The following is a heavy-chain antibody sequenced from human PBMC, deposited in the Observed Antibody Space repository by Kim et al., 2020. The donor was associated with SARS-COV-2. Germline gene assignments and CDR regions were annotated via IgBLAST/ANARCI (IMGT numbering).Heavy chain of an antibody. CDR1: GGSISSYY. Sequence: SETLSLTCTVSGGSISSYYWSWIRQPPGKGLEWIGYIYYSGSTNYNPSLKSRVTISVDTSKNQFSLKLSSVTAADTAVYYCARLKGSGWYGVGWFGPWGPGTLVTVSS. J-gene: IGHJ5*02. D-gene: IGHD6-19*01. V-gene: IGHV4-59*08. CDR2: IYYSGST. CDR3: ARLKGSGWYGVGWFGP.